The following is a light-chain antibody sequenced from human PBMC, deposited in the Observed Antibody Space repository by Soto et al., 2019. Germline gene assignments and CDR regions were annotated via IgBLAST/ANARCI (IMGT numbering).Light chain of an antibody. CDR3: MQRIEFHT. CDR2: TVS. Sequence: DIVMTQTPLSLPVTPGEPASISCRSSQSLFDSDDGDTYLDWYLQKPGQSPQLLIYTVSYRASGVPDRFSGSGSGTDFTLKISRVEAEDVGLYYCMQRIEFHTFGQWTRREIK. V-gene: IGKV2-40*01. J-gene: IGKJ5*01. CDR1: QSLFDSDDGDTY.